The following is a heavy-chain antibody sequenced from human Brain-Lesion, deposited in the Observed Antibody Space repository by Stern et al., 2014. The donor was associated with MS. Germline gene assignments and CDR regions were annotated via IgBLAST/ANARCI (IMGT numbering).Heavy chain of an antibody. D-gene: IGHD1-26*01. Sequence: EVQLVESGGGLVQPGGSLRLSCVGSGFPFSNYAMTWVRPAPGKGLEWVSAIRGSGSSTYYADSVRGRFSISRDNSKSTVFLQMNSLRADDTATYFCAKTIVGESWGQGALVTVSS. J-gene: IGHJ5*02. CDR1: GFPFSNYA. V-gene: IGHV3-23*04. CDR3: AKTIVGES. CDR2: IRGSGSST.